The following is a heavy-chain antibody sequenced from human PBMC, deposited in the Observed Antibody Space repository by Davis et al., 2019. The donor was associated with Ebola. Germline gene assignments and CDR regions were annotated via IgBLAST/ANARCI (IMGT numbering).Heavy chain of an antibody. Sequence: MPGGSLRLSCTVSGGSIRSYYWSWIRQPPGKGLEWIGYIYYTGSTNYNPSLKSRVTISVDTSKNQFSLKMRSVTAADTAVYYCARNSITKFNWLDPWGRGTRVTVSS. CDR2: IYYTGST. CDR3: ARNSITKFNWLDP. CDR1: GGSIRSYY. D-gene: IGHD1-1*01. V-gene: IGHV4-59*01. J-gene: IGHJ2*01.